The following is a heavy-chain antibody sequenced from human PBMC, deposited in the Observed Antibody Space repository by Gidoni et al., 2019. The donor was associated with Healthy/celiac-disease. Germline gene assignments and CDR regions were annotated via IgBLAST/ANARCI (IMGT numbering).Heavy chain of an antibody. Sequence: QVQLQQWGAGLLKPSETLSLTCAVYGGSFSGYYWSWIRQPPGKGLEWIGEINHSGSTNYNPSLKSRVNISVETSKNQCSLKLSSVTDADTAVYYCARGDHAGTGTTGFDYWGQGTLVTVSS. D-gene: IGHD1-1*01. CDR1: GGSFSGYY. V-gene: IGHV4-34*01. CDR2: INHSGST. CDR3: ARGDHAGTGTTGFDY. J-gene: IGHJ4*02.